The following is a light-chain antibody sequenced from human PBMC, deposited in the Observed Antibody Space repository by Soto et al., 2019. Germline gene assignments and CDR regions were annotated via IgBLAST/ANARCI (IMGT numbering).Light chain of an antibody. CDR3: HQYSKWPQT. J-gene: IGKJ1*01. V-gene: IGKV3-15*01. CDR1: HSVGTK. Sequence: EIVITQSPATLSVSPGETATLSCRASHSVGTKLAWYQQRPGQAPRLLISDASTRATSISARFSGSGSVTQFTLTISSLQSEDIALYYCHQYSKWPQTFGQGTKVDIK. CDR2: DAS.